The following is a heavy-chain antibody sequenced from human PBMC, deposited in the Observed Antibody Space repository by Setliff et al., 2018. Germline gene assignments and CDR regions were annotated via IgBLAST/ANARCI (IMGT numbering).Heavy chain of an antibody. CDR3: ARASPGVAGYWDY. Sequence: SETLSLTCAVYGGSFSTYYWIWIRQPPGKGLEWIGSIYYSGSTNYNPSLKSRLTIALDTSRSQFSLKLTSLTAADTAVYYCARASPGVAGYWDYWGQGMLVTVSS. V-gene: IGHV4-59*01. CDR2: IYYSGST. J-gene: IGHJ4*02. CDR1: GGSFSTYY. D-gene: IGHD6-19*01.